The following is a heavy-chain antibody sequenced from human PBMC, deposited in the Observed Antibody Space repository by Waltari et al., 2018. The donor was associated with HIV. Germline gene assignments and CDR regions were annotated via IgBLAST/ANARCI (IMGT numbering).Heavy chain of an antibody. J-gene: IGHJ4*02. Sequence: QVQLQQWGAGLLKPSETLSLTCAVYGGSFSGYYWSWTRQPPGKGLEWIGEINHSGSTNYNPSLKSRVTISVDTSKNQFSLKLSSVTAADTAVYYCARSVDTAMVTDYWGQGTLVTVSS. CDR2: INHSGST. D-gene: IGHD5-18*01. V-gene: IGHV4-34*01. CDR3: ARSVDTAMVTDY. CDR1: GGSFSGYY.